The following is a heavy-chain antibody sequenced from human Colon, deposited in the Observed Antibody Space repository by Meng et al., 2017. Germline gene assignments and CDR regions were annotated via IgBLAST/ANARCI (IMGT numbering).Heavy chain of an antibody. CDR1: GGSISSGDYY. CDR2: IYYSGST. D-gene: IGHD4-17*01. V-gene: IGHV4-30-4*01. CDR3: ARDRKHYGERGWFDP. J-gene: IGHJ5*02. Sequence: QVQLQESGPGLVQPSQTLSLTCTVSGGSISSGDYYWSWIRQPPGKGLEWIGYIYYSGSTYSNASLKSRVTIPIDRSKNQFSLKLSSVTAADTAVYYCARDRKHYGERGWFDPWGQGTLVTASS.